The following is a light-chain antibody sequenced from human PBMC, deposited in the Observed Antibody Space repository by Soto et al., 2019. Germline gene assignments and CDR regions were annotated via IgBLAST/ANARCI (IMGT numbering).Light chain of an antibody. J-gene: IGLJ2*01. CDR1: SSDVGNYNL. CDR2: EVT. CDR3: CSYAGSNTLI. Sequence: QSALTQPASVSGSPGQSITIACTGTSSDVGNYNLVSWYQQHPGKAPKLTIYEVTKRPSGVSNRFSGSKSDNKASLTISGLAAEDEADYYCCSYAGSNTLIFGGGTKVTVL. V-gene: IGLV2-23*02.